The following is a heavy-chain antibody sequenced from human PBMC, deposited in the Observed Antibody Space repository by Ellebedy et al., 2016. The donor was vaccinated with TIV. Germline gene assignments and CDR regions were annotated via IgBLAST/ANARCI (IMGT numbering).Heavy chain of an antibody. Sequence: MPSETLSLTCAVHGESSVGHYCTRIRQHPGKGLEWIGEIGSGKYDPSLQNRVTISVDTSKNQISLKLKSVTAADTAVYYCARDRKWKQYYFDYWGPGTLVTVSP. CDR2: IGSG. CDR1: GESSVGHY. J-gene: IGHJ4*02. CDR3: ARDRKWKQYYFDY. D-gene: IGHD1-20*01. V-gene: IGHV4-34*01.